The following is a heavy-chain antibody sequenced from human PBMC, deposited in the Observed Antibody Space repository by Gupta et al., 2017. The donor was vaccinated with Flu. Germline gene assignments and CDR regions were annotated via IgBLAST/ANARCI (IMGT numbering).Heavy chain of an antibody. V-gene: IGHV3-74*01. CDR2: INPDGTTT. CDR1: SSYW. CDR3: SRDMTGPNDS. J-gene: IGHJ4*02. D-gene: IGHD1-1*01. Sequence: SSYWVHWVRQVPGQGLIWVSRINPDGTTTNHADSVRGRFTISRDIAKNTVYLQMNSLKAEDTAIYYCSRDMTGPNDSWGQGTLVTVSA.